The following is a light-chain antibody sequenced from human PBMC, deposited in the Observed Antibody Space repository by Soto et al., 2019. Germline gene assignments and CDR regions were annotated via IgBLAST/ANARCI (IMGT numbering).Light chain of an antibody. CDR3: ISYTTRRVYV. Sequence: QSALTQPASVSGSPGQSITISCTGTSSDVGAYNYVAWYQQHPGRVPKLMIYEVSSRPSGVSNRFSGSKSDNTASLTISGLQAEDEADYYCISYTTRRVYVFGTGTKVTVL. V-gene: IGLV2-14*01. J-gene: IGLJ1*01. CDR2: EVS. CDR1: SSDVGAYNY.